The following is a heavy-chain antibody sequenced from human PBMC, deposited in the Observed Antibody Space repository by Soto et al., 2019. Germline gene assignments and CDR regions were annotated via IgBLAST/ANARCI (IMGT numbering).Heavy chain of an antibody. V-gene: IGHV4-59*08. D-gene: IGHD4-17*01. CDR2: IHYSGNT. Sequence: SSETLSLTCTVSGGSIYDDYWSWIRQTPGKQLEWIGYIHYSGNTNYNPSLKSRVTISLDTSKNQLSLKLKSVTAADTAVYYCARHHDYGGNLRYYYGMDVWGQGTTVTVSS. CDR1: GGSIYDDY. CDR3: ARHHDYGGNLRYYYGMDV. J-gene: IGHJ6*02.